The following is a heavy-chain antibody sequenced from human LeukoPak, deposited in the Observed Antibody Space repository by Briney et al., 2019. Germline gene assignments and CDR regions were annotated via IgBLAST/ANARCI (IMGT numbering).Heavy chain of an antibody. V-gene: IGHV4-59*01. CDR1: GGSINSFY. CDR3: VRVVASGRTGVGMDV. J-gene: IGHJ6*02. Sequence: SETLSLTCTVSGGSINSFYWSWIRQPPGKGLEWIGYIYYRGNTNYNPSLKSRVTISVDTSKNQFSLKLSSVTAADTAVYYCVRVVASGRTGVGMDVWGQGTTVTVSS. D-gene: IGHD2-15*01. CDR2: IYYRGNT.